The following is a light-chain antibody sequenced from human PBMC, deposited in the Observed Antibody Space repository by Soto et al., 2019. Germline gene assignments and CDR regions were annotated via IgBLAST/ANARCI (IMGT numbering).Light chain of an antibody. J-gene: IGKJ1*01. V-gene: IGKV1-5*03. CDR3: QQFHSFSPT. CDR1: QSISSW. Sequence: DIQMTQSPSTLSASVGDRVTITCRASQSISSWWAWYQQKPGKAPKLLIYKASSLESGVPSRFSGSGSGTEFTLTISSLQPDDFATYYCQQFHSFSPTFGQGTKVEIK. CDR2: KAS.